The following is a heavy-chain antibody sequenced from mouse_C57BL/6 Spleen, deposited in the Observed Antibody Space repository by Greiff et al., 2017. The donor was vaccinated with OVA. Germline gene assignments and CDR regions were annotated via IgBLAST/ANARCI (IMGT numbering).Heavy chain of an antibody. CDR3: ARWGDSLPYFDY. Sequence: QVHVKQPGPELVKPGASVKLSCKASGYTFTSYWMHWVKQRPGQGLEWIGNINPSNGGTNYNEKFKSKATLTVDKSSSTAYMQLSSLTSEDSAVYYCARWGDSLPYFDYWGQGTTLTVSS. J-gene: IGHJ2*01. V-gene: IGHV1-53*01. D-gene: IGHD5-5*01. CDR1: GYTFTSYW. CDR2: INPSNGGT.